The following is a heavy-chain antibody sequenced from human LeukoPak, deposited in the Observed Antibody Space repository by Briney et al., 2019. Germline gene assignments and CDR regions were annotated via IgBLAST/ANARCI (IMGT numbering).Heavy chain of an antibody. CDR3: AKNNGSPYAFDI. Sequence: ASVKVSCKTSGYTFSDYYIHWIRQAPGQGLEWVGWINPNSGDTDYAQKFQGRVTMTRDTSISTAYMELIRLKSDDTAVYYCAKNNGSPYAFDIWGQGTMVTVSS. CDR2: INPNSGDT. CDR1: GYTFSDYY. J-gene: IGHJ3*02. V-gene: IGHV1-2*02. D-gene: IGHD1-26*01.